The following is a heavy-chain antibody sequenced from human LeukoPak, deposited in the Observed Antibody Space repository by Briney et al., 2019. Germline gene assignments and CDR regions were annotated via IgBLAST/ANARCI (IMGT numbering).Heavy chain of an antibody. CDR3: AKGPPIVVVTANLDH. V-gene: IGHV3-21*01. CDR1: TLTFRNYA. Sequence: GGSLRLSCAVSTLTFRNYAMTWVRQAPGKGLEWVSSISSRGSYIYYADSVKGRFTISRDNSKSTLYLQMNSLRAEDTAVYYCAKGPPIVVVTANLDHWGQGTLVTVSS. D-gene: IGHD2-21*02. CDR2: ISSRGSYI. J-gene: IGHJ4*02.